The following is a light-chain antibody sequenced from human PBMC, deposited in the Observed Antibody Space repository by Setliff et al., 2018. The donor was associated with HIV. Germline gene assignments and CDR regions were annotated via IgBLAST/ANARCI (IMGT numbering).Light chain of an antibody. V-gene: IGLV1-47*01. Sequence: GSNYVYWYQQFPGTAPNLLIYTNNQRPSGVPDRFSGSKSGTSASLAISGLRSEDEADYYCAAWDDRLSGYVSGTGTKVTVL. CDR2: TNN. CDR1: GSNY. CDR3: AAWDDRLSGYV. J-gene: IGLJ1*01.